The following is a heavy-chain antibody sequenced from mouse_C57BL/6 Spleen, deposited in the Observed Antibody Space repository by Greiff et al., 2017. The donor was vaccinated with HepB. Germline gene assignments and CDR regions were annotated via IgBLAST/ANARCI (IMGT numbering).Heavy chain of an antibody. J-gene: IGHJ4*01. CDR1: GFTFSDYG. V-gene: IGHV5-17*01. CDR2: ISSGSSTI. CDR3: ARTASYAMDY. Sequence: EVKLMESGGGLVKPGGSLKPSCAASGFTFSDYGMHWVRQAPEKGLEWVAYISSGSSTIYYADTVKGRFTISRDNAKNTLFLQMTSLRSEDTAMYYCARTASYAMDYWGQGTSVTVSS. D-gene: IGHD6-1*01.